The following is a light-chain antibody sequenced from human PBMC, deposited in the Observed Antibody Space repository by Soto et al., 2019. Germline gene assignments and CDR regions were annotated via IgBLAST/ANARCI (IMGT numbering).Light chain of an antibody. CDR3: QQYERLPLT. V-gene: IGKV1-33*01. Sequence: DIQMTQSPSSLSASVGDRVTITCQASQDINKNLIWYQQKPGKAPKLLIYDASDLETGIPSRFSGSGSGTGFTFTISSLQPEDFATYYCQQYERLPLTFGQGTRLEIK. CDR1: QDINKN. CDR2: DAS. J-gene: IGKJ5*01.